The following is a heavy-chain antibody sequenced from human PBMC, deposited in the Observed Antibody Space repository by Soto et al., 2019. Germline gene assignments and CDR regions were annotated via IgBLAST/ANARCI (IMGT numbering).Heavy chain of an antibody. V-gene: IGHV3-15*07. Sequence: QLVESGGGLVRPGESLRITCAVSGIAFTYASINWVRQVPGSGPEWVGRIEGKTGGGTTDYAAPVKGRFTISRDDSTNKVFLQLDNVKGVDSGVYCCTTHNGYARSPRFDDWGQGTQVTVSS. CDR1: GIAFTYAS. CDR2: IEGKTGGGTT. D-gene: IGHD3-16*01. CDR3: TTHNGYARSPRFDD. J-gene: IGHJ4*02.